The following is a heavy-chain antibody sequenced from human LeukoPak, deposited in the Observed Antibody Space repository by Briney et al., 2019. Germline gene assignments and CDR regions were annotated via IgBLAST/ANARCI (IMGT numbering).Heavy chain of an antibody. V-gene: IGHV1-2*02. CDR1: GYTFTGYY. Sequence: ASVKVSCKASGYTFTGYYMHWVRQAPGQGLEWMGWINPNSGGTNYAQKFQGRVTMTRDTSISTAYMELSRLRSDDTAVYYCARDPAAAAGSDPYYHYYYIDVWGKGTTVTVSS. J-gene: IGHJ6*03. CDR2: INPNSGGT. CDR3: ARDPAAAAGSDPYYHYYYIDV. D-gene: IGHD6-13*01.